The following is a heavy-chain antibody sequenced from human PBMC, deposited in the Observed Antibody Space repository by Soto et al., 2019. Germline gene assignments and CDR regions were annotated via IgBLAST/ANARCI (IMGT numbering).Heavy chain of an antibody. Sequence: GGSLRLSCAASGFTFSSYGMHWVRQAPGKGLEWVAVIWYDGSNKYYADSVKGRFTISRDNSKNTLYLQMNGLRAEDTAVYYCAREHYYDSSGYSGSFDYWGQGTLVTVSS. J-gene: IGHJ4*02. CDR1: GFTFSSYG. CDR3: AREHYYDSSGYSGSFDY. V-gene: IGHV3-33*01. D-gene: IGHD3-22*01. CDR2: IWYDGSNK.